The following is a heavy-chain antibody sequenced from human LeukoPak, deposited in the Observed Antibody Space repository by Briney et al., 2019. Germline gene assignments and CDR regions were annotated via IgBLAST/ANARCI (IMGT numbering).Heavy chain of an antibody. CDR2: IYYSGST. J-gene: IGHJ4*02. CDR3: ARESAVGETGFDY. Sequence: SETLSLTCTVSGGSISSGGYYWSWIRQPPGKGLEWIGYIYYSGSTYYNPSLKSRVTISVDTSKNQFSLKLSSVTAADTAVYYCARESAVGETGFDYWGQGTLVTVSS. CDR1: GGSISSGGYY. D-gene: IGHD6-19*01. V-gene: IGHV4-31*03.